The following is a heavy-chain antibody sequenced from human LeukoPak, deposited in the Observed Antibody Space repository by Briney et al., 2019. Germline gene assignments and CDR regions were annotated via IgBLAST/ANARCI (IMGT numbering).Heavy chain of an antibody. J-gene: IGHJ5*02. D-gene: IGHD6-19*01. Sequence: ASVKVSCTASGYTFTGYYMHWVRQAPGQGLEWMGWINPNSGGTNYAQKFQGWVTMTRDTSISTAYMELSRLRSDDTAVYYCARDRGTGLAVAGTYNWFDPWGQGTLVTVSS. CDR3: ARDRGTGLAVAGTYNWFDP. V-gene: IGHV1-2*04. CDR1: GYTFTGYY. CDR2: INPNSGGT.